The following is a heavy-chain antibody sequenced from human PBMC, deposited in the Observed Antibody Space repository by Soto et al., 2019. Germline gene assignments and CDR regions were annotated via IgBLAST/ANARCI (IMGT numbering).Heavy chain of an antibody. D-gene: IGHD3-16*01. J-gene: IGHJ3*02. CDR2: IWYDGSNK. V-gene: IGHV3-33*01. CDR3: ARASAGGAFDI. Sequence: QVQPVESGGGVVQPGRSLRLSCAASGFTFSSYGMHWVRQAPGKGLEWVAVIWYDGSNKYYADSVKGRFTISRDNSKNTLYLQMNSLRAEDTAVYYCARASAGGAFDIWGQGTMVTVSS. CDR1: GFTFSSYG.